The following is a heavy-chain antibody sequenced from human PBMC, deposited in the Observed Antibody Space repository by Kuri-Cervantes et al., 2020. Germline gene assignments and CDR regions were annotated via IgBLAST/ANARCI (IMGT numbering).Heavy chain of an antibody. CDR2: ISAYNGNT. J-gene: IGHJ6*02. CDR1: GYTFTSYY. V-gene: IGHV1-18*04. Sequence: ASVKVSCKASGYTFTSYYMHWVRQAPGQGLEWMGWISAYNGNTNYAQKLQGRVTMTTDTSTNTAYMELRSLRSDDTAVYYCARGPYYYGSGSYYNGYYYYGMDVWGQGTTVTVSS. CDR3: ARGPYYYGSGSYYNGYYYYGMDV. D-gene: IGHD3-10*01.